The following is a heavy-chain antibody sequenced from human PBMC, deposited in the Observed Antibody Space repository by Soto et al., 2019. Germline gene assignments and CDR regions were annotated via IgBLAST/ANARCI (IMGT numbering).Heavy chain of an antibody. CDR2: INIDGSRT. D-gene: IGHD6-19*01. CDR3: ARVSGGSGWYYFDY. CDR1: GFTFSSYW. J-gene: IGHJ4*02. V-gene: IGHV3-74*01. Sequence: EVQLVESGGGLVQPGGSLRLSCAASGFTFSSYWMHWVRQGPEKGLVWVSRINIDGSRTSYADSVKGRFTISRDNXXNTLYLQMNSLRAEDTAVYYCARVSGGSGWYYFDYWGQGALVTVSS.